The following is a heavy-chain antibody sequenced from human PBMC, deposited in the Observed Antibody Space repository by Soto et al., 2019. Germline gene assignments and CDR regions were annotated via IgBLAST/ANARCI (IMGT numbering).Heavy chain of an antibody. CDR3: TTDERGDYYYYGMDV. CDR2: IKSKTDGGTT. CDR1: GFTFSNAW. D-gene: IGHD3-16*01. V-gene: IGHV3-15*01. Sequence: PGGSLRLSSAASGFTFSNAWMSWVRQAPGKGLEWVGRIKSKTDGGTTDYAAPVKGRFTISRDDSKNTLYLQMNSLKTEDTAVYYCTTDERGDYYYYGMDVWGQGTTVTVSS. J-gene: IGHJ6*02.